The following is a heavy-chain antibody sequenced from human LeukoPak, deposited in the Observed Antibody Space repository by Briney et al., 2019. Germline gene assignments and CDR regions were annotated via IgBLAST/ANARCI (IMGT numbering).Heavy chain of an antibody. CDR2: FDGNGPNT. V-gene: IGHV3-23*01. Sequence: GGSLRLSCAASGFTFSSFAMTWVRQAPGKGLEWVSGFDGNGPNTYYADSVKGRWTISRDNSRNTLYLQMNSLRAEDTAVYYCAEAVAPYYWGQGTLVTVSS. CDR3: AEAVAPYY. J-gene: IGHJ4*02. CDR1: GFTFSSFA. D-gene: IGHD6-19*01.